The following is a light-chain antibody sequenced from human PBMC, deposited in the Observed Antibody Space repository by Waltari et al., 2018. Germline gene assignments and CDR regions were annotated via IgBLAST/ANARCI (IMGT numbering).Light chain of an antibody. CDR2: GNN. J-gene: IGLJ3*02. V-gene: IGLV1-40*01. Sequence: QSVLTQPPSVSGAPGQRVTIPCTGSGSNIGAGFDVHWYQQLPGTAPKPLVYGNNSRPSGVPDRFSASKSGTSASLAITGLQAEDEADYYCQSYDSSLTGSWVFGGGTKLTVL. CDR1: GSNIGAGFD. CDR3: QSYDSSLTGSWV.